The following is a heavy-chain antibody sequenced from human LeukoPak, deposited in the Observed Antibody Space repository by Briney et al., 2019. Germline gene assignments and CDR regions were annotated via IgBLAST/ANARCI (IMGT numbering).Heavy chain of an antibody. CDR3: ARDRRDIYSSGYYDY. V-gene: IGHV3-11*01. CDR1: GFTFSDYY. D-gene: IGHD3-22*01. J-gene: IGHJ4*02. Sequence: GGSLRLSCAASGFTFSDYYMSWIRQAPGKGLEWVSYIGSSGSTIYYADSVKGRFTISRDNAKNSLYLQMNSLRAEDTAVYYCARDRRDIYSSGYYDYWGQGTLVTVSS. CDR2: IGSSGSTI.